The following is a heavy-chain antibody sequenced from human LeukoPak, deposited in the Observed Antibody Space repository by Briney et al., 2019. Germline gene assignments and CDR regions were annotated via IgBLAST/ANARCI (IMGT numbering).Heavy chain of an antibody. V-gene: IGHV4-34*01. Sequence: PSETLSLTCAVYGGSFSGYYWSWIRQPPGKGLEWIGEINHSGSTNYNPSLKSRVTISVDTSKNQFSLKLSSVTAADTAVYYCARGRRYYYDSSGYLTPFDYWGQGTLVTVSS. CDR1: GGSFSGYY. D-gene: IGHD3-22*01. CDR3: ARGRRYYYDSSGYLTPFDY. J-gene: IGHJ4*02. CDR2: INHSGST.